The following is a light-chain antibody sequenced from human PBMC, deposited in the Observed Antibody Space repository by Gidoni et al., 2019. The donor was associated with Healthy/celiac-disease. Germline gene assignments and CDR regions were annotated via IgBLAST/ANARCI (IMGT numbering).Light chain of an antibody. CDR2: LGS. CDR3: MQALQTPRT. J-gene: IGKJ2*01. CDR1: QSLLHSNGYNY. V-gene: IGKV2-28*01. Sequence: DIVMTQSPLSLPVTPGEPASISCRSSQSLLHSNGYNYLDWYLQKPGQSPPLLIYLGSNRASGVPDRFSGSGSGTDFTLKISRVEAEYVGVFYCMQALQTPRTFGQGTKLEIK.